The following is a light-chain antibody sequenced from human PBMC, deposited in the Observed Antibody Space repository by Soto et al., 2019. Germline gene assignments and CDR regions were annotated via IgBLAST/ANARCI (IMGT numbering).Light chain of an antibody. J-gene: IGKJ1*01. CDR1: QSVLYSSNSKNY. CDR2: WAS. Sequence: DIVMTQSPDSLAVSLGERATINCKSSQSVLYSSNSKNYLAWYQQKPGQPPKLLIYWASTRESRVPDRFSGSGSGTDVTHSISSLQAEDVAVYDCEQYYSTPQTFGQGNKVEIK. CDR3: EQYYSTPQT. V-gene: IGKV4-1*01.